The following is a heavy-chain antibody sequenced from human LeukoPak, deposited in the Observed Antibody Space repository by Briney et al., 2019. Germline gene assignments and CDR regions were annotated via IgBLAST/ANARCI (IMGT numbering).Heavy chain of an antibody. V-gene: IGHV3-21*01. CDR2: ISSTSSYI. D-gene: IGHD3-16*01. J-gene: IGHJ4*02. Sequence: LGGSLRLSCAASGFTFSSYTMNWVRQAPGKGLEWVSSISSTSSYIYYADSVKGRFTISRDNAKNSLYLQMNSLRAEDTAVYYCARLDRFGYYFDYWGQGTLVTVSS. CDR3: ARLDRFGYYFDY. CDR1: GFTFSSYT.